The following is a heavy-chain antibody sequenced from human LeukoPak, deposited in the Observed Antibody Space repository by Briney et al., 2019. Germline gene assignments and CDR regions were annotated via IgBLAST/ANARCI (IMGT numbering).Heavy chain of an antibody. CDR1: GYSFTSYW. V-gene: IGHV5-51*01. J-gene: IGHJ3*02. D-gene: IGHD2-15*01. CDR3: ARQEGGSYRLDAFDI. CDR2: IYPGDSDT. Sequence: GESLKISYKGSGYSFTSYWIHWVRQMPGKGLEWMGIIYPGDSDTRYSPSFQGQVTISADKSIRTAYLQWSSLKASDTAMYYCARQEGGSYRLDAFDIWGQGTMVTVSS.